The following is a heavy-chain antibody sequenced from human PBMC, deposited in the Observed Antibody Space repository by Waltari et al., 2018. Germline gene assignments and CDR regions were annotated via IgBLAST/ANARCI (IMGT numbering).Heavy chain of an antibody. D-gene: IGHD3-22*01. J-gene: IGHJ4*02. V-gene: IGHV1-46*01. Sequence: QVQLVQSGAEVKKPGASVKVSCKASGYTFTSYYMHWVRQAPGQGLEWMGIINPSGGSTSYAQKFQGRVTMTRDTSTSTVHMELSSLRSEDTAVYYCARPKYYYDSSGYYLDYWGQGTLVTVSS. CDR1: GYTFTSYY. CDR2: INPSGGST. CDR3: ARPKYYYDSSGYYLDY.